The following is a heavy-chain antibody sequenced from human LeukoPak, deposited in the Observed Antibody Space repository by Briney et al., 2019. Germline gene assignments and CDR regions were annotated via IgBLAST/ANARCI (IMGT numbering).Heavy chain of an antibody. D-gene: IGHD3-16*01. CDR3: ARETSQKGAHYMDV. Sequence: ASETLSLTCTVSGGSISNHYWTWIRQPPGKGLEWIGYIYYSGSTNYNSSFKSRVTISIDTSKNQFSLRLSSVTAADTAVYYCARETSQKGAHYMDVWGEGTTVTISS. CDR2: IYYSGST. V-gene: IGHV4-59*11. J-gene: IGHJ6*03. CDR1: GGSISNHY.